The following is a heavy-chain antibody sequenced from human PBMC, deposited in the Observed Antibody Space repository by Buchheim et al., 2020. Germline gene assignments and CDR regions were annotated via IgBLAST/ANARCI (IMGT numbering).Heavy chain of an antibody. D-gene: IGHD3-16*01. Sequence: EVQLVESGGGLVQPGGSLRLSCVASEFTFTSFWMYWVRQAPGKGLVWVSRIKGDGSSTAYADSVKGRFTISRDNAKHTLYLQMNSLRTEDTAVYYCTTLITWGNFDYWGHGTL. V-gene: IGHV3-74*01. CDR2: IKGDGSST. CDR3: TTLITWGNFDY. J-gene: IGHJ4*01. CDR1: EFTFTSFW.